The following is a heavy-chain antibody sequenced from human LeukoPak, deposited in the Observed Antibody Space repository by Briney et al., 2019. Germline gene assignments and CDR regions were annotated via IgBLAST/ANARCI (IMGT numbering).Heavy chain of an antibody. CDR1: GFTFTNAW. Sequence: PGGSLRLSCAASGFTFTNAWMTWVRQAPGKGLEWLGLIKSKTDGGTTDYAAPVKGRLTISRDDSENTLYLQMNSLKTEDTAVYYCTANSGYSFEYWGQGTLVTVSS. V-gene: IGHV3-15*01. CDR2: IKSKTDGGTT. J-gene: IGHJ4*02. D-gene: IGHD3-22*01. CDR3: TANSGYSFEY.